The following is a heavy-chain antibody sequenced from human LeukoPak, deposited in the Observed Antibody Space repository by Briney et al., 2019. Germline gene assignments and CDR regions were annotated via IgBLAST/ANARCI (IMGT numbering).Heavy chain of an antibody. CDR1: GDSITDINYY. D-gene: IGHD1-1*01. V-gene: IGHV4-39*07. J-gene: IGHJ5*02. CDR3: ARDPVAGTGTDT. CDR2: VYYSATT. Sequence: SETLSLTCTVSGDSITDINYYWGWIRQPPGKGLEWIATVYYSATTYSTPSLKSRVSISVDSSTNAFSLKLTSVTAADTAVYYCARDPVAGTGTDTWGQGALVTVSS.